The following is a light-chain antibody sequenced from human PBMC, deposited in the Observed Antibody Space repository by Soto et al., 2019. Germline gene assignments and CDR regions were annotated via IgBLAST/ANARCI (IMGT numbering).Light chain of an antibody. Sequence: QSALTQPASVSGSPGQSITISCTGTSNDVGSYNLVSWYQQHPGKAPKLMVFEASKRPSWVSTRFSGSKSDNTATLTISGLQAEDEAAYYCCSYAGSSTGVFGGGTKLTVL. V-gene: IGLV2-23*01. CDR1: SNDVGSYNL. J-gene: IGLJ3*02. CDR2: EAS. CDR3: CSYAGSSTGV.